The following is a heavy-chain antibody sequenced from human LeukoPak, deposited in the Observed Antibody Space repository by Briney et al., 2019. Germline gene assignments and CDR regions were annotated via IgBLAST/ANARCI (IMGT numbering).Heavy chain of an antibody. CDR1: GYTFTSYY. Sequence: ASVKVSCKASGYTFTSYYMHWVRQAPGQGLEWMGIINPSGGSTSYAQKFQGRVTMTRDMSTSTVYMELRSLRSDDTAVYYCAANYGSGVMNWFDPWGQGTLVTVSS. CDR3: AANYGSGVMNWFDP. V-gene: IGHV1-46*01. J-gene: IGHJ5*02. D-gene: IGHD3-10*01. CDR2: INPSGGST.